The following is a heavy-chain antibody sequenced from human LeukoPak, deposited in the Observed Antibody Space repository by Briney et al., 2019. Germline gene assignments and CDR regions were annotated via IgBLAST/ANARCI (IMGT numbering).Heavy chain of an antibody. J-gene: IGHJ4*02. D-gene: IGHD3-16*02. CDR1: GYTFTGYY. V-gene: IGHV1-2*02. Sequence: ASVKVSCKASGYTFTGYYMHWVRQAPGQGLEWMGWINPKSGGTNYAQKLQGRVTMTTDTSTSTAYMELRSLRSDDTAVYYCARDRMYYDYVWGSYRPVDYWGQGTLVTVSS. CDR3: ARDRMYYDYVWGSYRPVDY. CDR2: INPKSGGT.